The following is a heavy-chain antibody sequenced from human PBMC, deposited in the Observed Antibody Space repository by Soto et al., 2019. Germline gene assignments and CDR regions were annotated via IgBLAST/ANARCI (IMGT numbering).Heavy chain of an antibody. J-gene: IGHJ4*02. CDR2: IYYSGTT. D-gene: IGHD5-18*01. CDR1: GGSISSGDYY. CDR3: ASVRGYSYGYYFDY. Sequence: QVQLQESGPGLVKPSQTLSLTCTVSGGSISSGDYYWSWIRQPPGKGLEWIGYIYYSGTTYYNPSLKGRVTTSGDTSNNQFSLKLSSVTAADSAVYYCASVRGYSYGYYFDYWGQGTLVTVSS. V-gene: IGHV4-30-4*01.